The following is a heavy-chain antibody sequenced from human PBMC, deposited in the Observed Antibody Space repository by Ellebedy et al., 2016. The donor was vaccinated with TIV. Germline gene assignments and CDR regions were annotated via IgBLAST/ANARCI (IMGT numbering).Heavy chain of an antibody. Sequence: GGFLRLSCVASGFSFRSYWMSWVRQAPGKGLEWVANIYQDGSTQYYVDSVKGRFTISRDNAKNSLFLQMNSLRVEDTAVYYCARRGSYGDYAVQVNSWFDRWGRGTLVSVSS. D-gene: IGHD3-16*01. V-gene: IGHV3-7*01. CDR3: ARRGSYGDYAVQVNSWFDR. CDR1: GFSFRSYW. CDR2: IYQDGSTQ. J-gene: IGHJ5*02.